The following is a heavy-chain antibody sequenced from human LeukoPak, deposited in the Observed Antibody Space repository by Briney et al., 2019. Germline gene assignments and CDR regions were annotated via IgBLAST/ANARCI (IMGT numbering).Heavy chain of an antibody. Sequence: ASVKVSCKASGYTFTSYYMHWVRQAPGQGLEWMGIINPSGGSTSYAQKFQGRVTMTRDTFTSTVYMELSSLRSEDTAVYYCARVRPDYDFWSGYYTHPFDYWGQGTLVTVSS. J-gene: IGHJ4*02. CDR2: INPSGGST. CDR3: ARVRPDYDFWSGYYTHPFDY. D-gene: IGHD3-3*01. V-gene: IGHV1-46*01. CDR1: GYTFTSYY.